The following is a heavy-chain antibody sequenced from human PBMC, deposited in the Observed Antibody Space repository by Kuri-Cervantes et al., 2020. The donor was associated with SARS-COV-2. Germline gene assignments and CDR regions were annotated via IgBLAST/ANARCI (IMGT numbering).Heavy chain of an antibody. CDR3: ASSDFWSGHYYFDY. CDR2: INNSGST. D-gene: IGHD3-3*01. J-gene: IGHJ4*02. CDR1: GGSFSGYY. Sequence: SETLSLTCAVYGGSFSGYYWSWIRQPPGKGLEWIGEINNSGSTNYNPSLKSRVTISVDTSKNQFSLKLSSVTAADAAVYYCASSDFWSGHYYFDYWGQGTLVTVSS. V-gene: IGHV4-34*01.